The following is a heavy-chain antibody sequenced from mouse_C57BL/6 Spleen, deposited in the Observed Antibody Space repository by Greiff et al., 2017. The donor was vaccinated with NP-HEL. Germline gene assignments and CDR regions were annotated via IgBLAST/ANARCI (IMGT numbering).Heavy chain of an antibody. CDR1: GYTFTSYW. J-gene: IGHJ3*01. CDR2: IDPSDSYT. CDR3: ARLGYTSPAY. V-gene: IGHV1-50*01. Sequence: QVQLQQPGAELVKPGASVKLSCKASGYTFTSYWMQWVKQRPGQGLEWIGEIDPSDSYTNYNQKFKGKATLTVDTSSSTAYMQLSSLTSEDSAVYYCARLGYTSPAYWGQGTLVTVSA. D-gene: IGHD3-1*01.